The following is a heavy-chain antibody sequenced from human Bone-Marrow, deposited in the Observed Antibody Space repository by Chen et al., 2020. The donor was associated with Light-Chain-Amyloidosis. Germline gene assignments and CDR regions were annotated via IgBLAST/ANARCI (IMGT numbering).Heavy chain of an antibody. CDR3: AKDISYDDILPGYPADAFDI. CDR2: IRGSGGSR. Sequence: EVQLVESGGGLLQRGGSLRLSRAAPGFAFSSYAMSWVRQAPGKGLEWVSTIRGSGGSRYYGDSVKGRFTISRDNSKNALFLKMNSLRAEDTAVYYCAKDISYDDILPGYPADAFDIWGQGTMVTVSS. CDR1: GFAFSSYA. D-gene: IGHD3-9*01. V-gene: IGHV3-23*04. J-gene: IGHJ3*02.